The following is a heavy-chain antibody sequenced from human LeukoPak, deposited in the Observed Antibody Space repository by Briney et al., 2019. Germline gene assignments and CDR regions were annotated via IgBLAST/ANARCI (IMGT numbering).Heavy chain of an antibody. CDR1: GFIFSSHW. V-gene: IGHV3-74*01. J-gene: IGHJ4*02. CDR2: INTNGAFT. Sequence: GGSLRLPCAASGFIFSSHWMHWVRQAPGKGLVWVSRINTNGAFTTYADSVKGRFTISRDNAKNTLHLQMNSLGDEDTAVYYCASTSGGRVVRGAPVYWGQGTLVTVSS. CDR3: ASTSGGRVVRGAPVY. D-gene: IGHD3-10*01.